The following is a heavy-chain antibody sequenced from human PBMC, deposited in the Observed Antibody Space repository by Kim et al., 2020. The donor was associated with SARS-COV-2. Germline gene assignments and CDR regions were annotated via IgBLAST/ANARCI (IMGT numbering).Heavy chain of an antibody. CDR3: AHKTGSRGWYSPNWFDP. V-gene: IGHV2-5*02. CDR2: IYWDDNE. J-gene: IGHJ5*02. Sequence: SGPTLVNPTQTLTLTCSFSGFSLSTSGVGVGWIRQPPGKALEWLALIYWDDNERYSPSLKSRLTITKDTSKNQVVLTMTNMDPVDTATYYCAHKTGSRGWYSPNWFDPWGQGTLVTVSS. D-gene: IGHD6-19*01. CDR1: GFSLSTSGVG.